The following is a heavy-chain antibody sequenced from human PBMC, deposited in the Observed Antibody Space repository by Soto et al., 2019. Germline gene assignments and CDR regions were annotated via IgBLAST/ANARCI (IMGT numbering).Heavy chain of an antibody. D-gene: IGHD3-22*01. V-gene: IGHV3-48*03. CDR1: GFTFSSYA. Sequence: EVQLVESGGGLVQPGGSLRLSCAASGFTFSSYAMNWVRQAPGKGLEWVSYISSSGSTIYYADSVKGRFTISRDNAKNSLYLQMNSLRAEDTAVYYCARDCYDSSGYYRYYFDYWGQGTLVTVSS. CDR2: ISSSGSTI. CDR3: ARDCYDSSGYYRYYFDY. J-gene: IGHJ4*02.